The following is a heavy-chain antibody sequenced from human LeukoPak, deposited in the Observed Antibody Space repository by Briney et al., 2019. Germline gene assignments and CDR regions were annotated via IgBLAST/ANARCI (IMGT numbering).Heavy chain of an antibody. J-gene: IGHJ4*02. CDR2: ISSSSSYI. CDR1: GFTFSSYS. D-gene: IGHD6-19*01. V-gene: IGHV3-21*01. Sequence: PGASLRLSCAASGFTFSSYSMNSVRQAPGKGLEWVSSISSSSSYIYYADSVKGRFTISRDNAKNSLYLQMNSLRAEDTAVYYCARDPSSGWYGGIDYWGQGTLVTVSS. CDR3: ARDPSSGWYGGIDY.